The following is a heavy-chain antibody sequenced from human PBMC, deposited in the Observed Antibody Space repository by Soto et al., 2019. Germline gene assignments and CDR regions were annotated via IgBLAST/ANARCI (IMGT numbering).Heavy chain of an antibody. D-gene: IGHD3-3*01. CDR1: GGSISSSSYY. CDR2: IYYSGST. V-gene: IGHV4-39*01. Sequence: QLQLQESGPGLVKPSETLSLTCTVSGGSISSSSYYWGWIRQPPGKGLEWIGSIYYSGSTHYNPSLKSRVTISVDTSKNQFSLKLSSVTAADTAVYYCARLHDFWSGYYTDYWGQGTLVTVSS. J-gene: IGHJ4*02. CDR3: ARLHDFWSGYYTDY.